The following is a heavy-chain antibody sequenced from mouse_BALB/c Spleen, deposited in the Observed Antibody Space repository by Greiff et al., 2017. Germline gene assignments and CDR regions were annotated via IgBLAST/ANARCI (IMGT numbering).Heavy chain of an antibody. Sequence: QVQLQQPGAELVRPGASVKLSCKASGYTFTSYWINWVKQRPGQGLEWIGNIYPSDSYTNYNQKFKDKATLTVDKSSSTASMQLSSPTSEDSAVYYCTRPKIYYYGSTLRAGYAMDYWGQGTSVTVSS. V-gene: IGHV1-69*02. CDR2: IYPSDSYT. CDR1: GYTFTSYW. D-gene: IGHD1-1*01. J-gene: IGHJ4*01. CDR3: TRPKIYYYGSTLRAGYAMDY.